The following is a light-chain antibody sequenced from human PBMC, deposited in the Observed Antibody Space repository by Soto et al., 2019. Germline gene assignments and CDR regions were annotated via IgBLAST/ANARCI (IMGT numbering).Light chain of an antibody. J-gene: IGKJ1*01. CDR2: DAS. CDR3: QQYDNLPWT. Sequence: DIQMTQSPSSLSASVGDRVTITCQARQDITNYLNWYQQKPGKAPNLLIYDASSLEPGVPSRFRGSGSGTDFYLTISSLQTEDIATYYFQQYDNLPWTFGEGTKVEIK. CDR1: QDITNY. V-gene: IGKV1-33*01.